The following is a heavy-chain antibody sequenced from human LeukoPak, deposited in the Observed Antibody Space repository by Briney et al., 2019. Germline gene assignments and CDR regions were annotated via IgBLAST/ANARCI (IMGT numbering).Heavy chain of an antibody. CDR3: VRRDGYNPGAFDI. D-gene: IGHD5-24*01. CDR2: ISSDGGST. Sequence: GGSLRLSCSASGFTFSSYTMHGVRQAPGKGLEYVSAISSDGGSTYYADSVKGRFTISRDNSKSTLYLQMSSLRAEDTAVYYCVRRDGYNPGAFDIWGQGTMVTVSS. V-gene: IGHV3-64D*06. CDR1: GFTFSSYT. J-gene: IGHJ3*02.